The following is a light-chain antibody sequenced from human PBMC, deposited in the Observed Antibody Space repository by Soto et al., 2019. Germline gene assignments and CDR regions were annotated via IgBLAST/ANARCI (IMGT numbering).Light chain of an antibody. CDR3: QQYGSSPTT. J-gene: IGKJ1*01. Sequence: LKQSPGTLSLSTGERATLSCRASQSVSSSYLAWYQQKPGQAPRLLIYGASSRATGIPDRFSGSGSGTDFTLTISRLEPEDFAVYYCQQYGSSPTTFGQGTKVDI. CDR1: QSVSSSY. CDR2: GAS. V-gene: IGKV3-20*01.